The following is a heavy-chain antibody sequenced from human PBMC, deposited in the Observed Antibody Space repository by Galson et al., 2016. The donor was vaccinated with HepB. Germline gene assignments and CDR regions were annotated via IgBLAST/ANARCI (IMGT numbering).Heavy chain of an antibody. CDR3: ARDRRGGSNTLDY. J-gene: IGHJ4*02. CDR1: GFIFNSHA. D-gene: IGHD1-26*01. Sequence: SLRLSCAASGFIFNSHAMNWVRQAPGKGLEWVAVISYDGSNEYYADSVKGRFTISRDNSKNKLYLHMNSLRAEDTAVYYCARDRRGGSNTLDYWGQGTLVTVSS. V-gene: IGHV3-30-3*01. CDR2: ISYDGSNE.